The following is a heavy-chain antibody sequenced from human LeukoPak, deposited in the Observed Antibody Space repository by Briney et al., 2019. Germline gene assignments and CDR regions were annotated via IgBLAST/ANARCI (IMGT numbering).Heavy chain of an antibody. CDR3: ARDHCSGGSCFFDY. Sequence: ASVKVSCKASGYTFTSYGISWVRQAPGQGLEWMGWISDYNGNTDYAQKLEGRVTMTTDTSTTTAYMELRSLRSDDTAVYYCARDHCSGGSCFFDYWGQGTLVTVSS. CDR2: ISDYNGNT. J-gene: IGHJ4*02. V-gene: IGHV1-18*01. D-gene: IGHD2-15*01. CDR1: GYTFTSYG.